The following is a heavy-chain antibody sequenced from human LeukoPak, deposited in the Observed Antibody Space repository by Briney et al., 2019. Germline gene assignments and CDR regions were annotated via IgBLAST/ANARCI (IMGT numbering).Heavy chain of an antibody. Sequence: SGPTLANPTQTLTLTCTFAGSSPSTSGVGVGWIRQPPGKALEWLALIYWDDDKRYSPSLKSRLTITKDTSKNQVVLTMTNMDPVDTATYYCAHRGAAAYSYGPPFDYWGQGTLVTVSS. CDR3: AHRGAAAYSYGPPFDY. CDR2: IYWDDDK. D-gene: IGHD5-18*01. V-gene: IGHV2-5*02. J-gene: IGHJ4*02. CDR1: GSSPSTSGVG.